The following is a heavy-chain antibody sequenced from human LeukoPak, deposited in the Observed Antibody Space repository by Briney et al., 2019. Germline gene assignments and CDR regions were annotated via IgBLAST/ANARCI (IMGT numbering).Heavy chain of an antibody. D-gene: IGHD6-19*01. CDR1: GFTFSSYW. CDR2: IKQDGSEK. Sequence: PGGSLRLSCAASGFTFSSYWMSWVRQAPGKGLEWVANIKQDGSEKYYVDSVKGRFTISRGNAKNSLYLQMNSLRAEDTAVYYCARDRAVAGSGPYYYYYGMDVWGQGTTVTVSS. V-gene: IGHV3-7*01. CDR3: ARDRAVAGSGPYYYYYGMDV. J-gene: IGHJ6*02.